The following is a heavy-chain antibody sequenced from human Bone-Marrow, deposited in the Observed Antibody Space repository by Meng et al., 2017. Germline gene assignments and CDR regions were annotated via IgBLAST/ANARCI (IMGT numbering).Heavy chain of an antibody. CDR2: IYYSGST. CDR3: ARVRSSGWYYFDY. CDR1: GGSISSYY. Sequence: SETLSLTCTVSGGSISSYYWGWIRQPPGKGLEWIGSIYYSGSTYYNPSLKSRVTISVDTSKNQFSLKLSSVTAADTAVYYCARVRSSGWYYFDYWGQGTLVTVSS. V-gene: IGHV4-39*07. D-gene: IGHD6-19*01. J-gene: IGHJ4*02.